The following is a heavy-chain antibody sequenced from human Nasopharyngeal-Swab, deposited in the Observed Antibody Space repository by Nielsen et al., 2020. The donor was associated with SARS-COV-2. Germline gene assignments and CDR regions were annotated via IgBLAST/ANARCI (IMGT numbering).Heavy chain of an antibody. CDR1: GFTFSSYA. CDR2: ISAGGEST. J-gene: IGHJ4*02. Sequence: GESLKISCAASGFTFSSYAMSWVRQAPGKGLELVSVISAGGESTYYTDSVKGRFTISRDNSKNTLYLQMNSLGVEDTAIYYCAKDAEWFAELLEYWGQGTLVTVSS. V-gene: IGHV3-23*01. D-gene: IGHD3-10*01. CDR3: AKDAEWFAELLEY.